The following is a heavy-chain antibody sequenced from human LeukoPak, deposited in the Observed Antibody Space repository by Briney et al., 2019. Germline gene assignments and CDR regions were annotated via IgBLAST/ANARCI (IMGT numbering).Heavy chain of an antibody. CDR3: GRGHWGLDY. V-gene: IGHV3-11*01. CDR1: GFTFSNAW. D-gene: IGHD7-27*01. Sequence: GGSLRLSCAASGFTFSNAWMSWVRQAPGKGLELVSYISQTGDDTYYVDSVKGRFTISRDNAKNSLYLQMNSLRAEDTAIYYCGRGHWGLDYWGQGTLVTVSS. J-gene: IGHJ4*02. CDR2: ISQTGDDT.